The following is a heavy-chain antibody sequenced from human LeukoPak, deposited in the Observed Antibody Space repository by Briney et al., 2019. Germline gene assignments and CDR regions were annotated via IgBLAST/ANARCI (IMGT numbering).Heavy chain of an antibody. CDR1: GGSFSGYY. V-gene: IGHV4-34*01. Sequence: SETLSLTCAVYGGSFSGYYWSWIRQPPGKGLEWIGEINHSGSTNYNASLKSRVTISVDTSKNQFSLKLSSVPAADTAVYYCARVLRPAVIGYWGQGTLVTVSS. D-gene: IGHD2-2*01. CDR3: ARVLRPAVIGY. CDR2: INHSGST. J-gene: IGHJ4*02.